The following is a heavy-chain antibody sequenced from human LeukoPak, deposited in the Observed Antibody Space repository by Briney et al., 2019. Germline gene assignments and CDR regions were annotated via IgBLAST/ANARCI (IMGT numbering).Heavy chain of an antibody. V-gene: IGHV5-10-1*01. CDR1: GYSFTSYW. J-gene: IGHJ6*04. CDR2: IDPSDSYT. Sequence: GESLKISCKGSGYSFTSYWISWVRQMPGKGLEWMGRIDPSDSYTNYSPSFQGHVTISADKSISTAYLQWSSLKASDTAMYYCAGLYGDSPVPGDPDYGMDVWGKGTTVTVSS. D-gene: IGHD4-17*01. CDR3: AGLYGDSPVPGDPDYGMDV.